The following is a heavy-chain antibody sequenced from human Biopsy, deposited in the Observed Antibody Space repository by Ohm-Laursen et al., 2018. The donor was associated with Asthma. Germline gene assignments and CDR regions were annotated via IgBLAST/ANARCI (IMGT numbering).Heavy chain of an antibody. V-gene: IGHV1-69*13. CDR2: IIPMFGTT. CDR1: GGTFSNYA. J-gene: IGHJ6*02. CDR3: ASPTYCSGSSCINNYYYALDV. D-gene: IGHD2-15*01. Sequence: SVKVSCKASGGTFSNYAISWVRQAPGQGLEWMGGIIPMFGTTNYAQKFQGRVTITADESTSTAYMELSSLRSDDTAVYYCASPTYCSGSSCINNYYYALDVWGQGTTITVTS.